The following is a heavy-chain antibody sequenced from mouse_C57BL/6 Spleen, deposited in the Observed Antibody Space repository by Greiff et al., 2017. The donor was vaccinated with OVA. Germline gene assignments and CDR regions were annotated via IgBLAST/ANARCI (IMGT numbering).Heavy chain of an antibody. CDR2: FHPSDSDT. J-gene: IGHJ2*01. CDR3: AIEGFDPGYFDY. V-gene: IGHV1-74*01. CDR1: GYTFTSYW. Sequence: VQLQQPGAELVKPGASVKVSCKASGYTFTSYWMHWVKQRPGQGLEWIGRFHPSDSDTNYNQKFKGKATLTVDKSSSTAYMQLSSLTSEDSAVYYCAIEGFDPGYFDYWGQGTTLTVSS.